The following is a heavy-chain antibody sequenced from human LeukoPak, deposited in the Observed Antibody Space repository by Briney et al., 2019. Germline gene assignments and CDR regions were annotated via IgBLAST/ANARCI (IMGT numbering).Heavy chain of an antibody. V-gene: IGHV4-30-4*01. CDR3: AREGALNGMDV. CDR2: ITHSGST. J-gene: IGHJ6*02. Sequence: WVRQPPGKGLEWIGYITHSGSTSYSPSLKSRIAISVDTSKNQFSLKLSSVTAADTAVYYCAREGALNGMDVWGQGTTVTVSS.